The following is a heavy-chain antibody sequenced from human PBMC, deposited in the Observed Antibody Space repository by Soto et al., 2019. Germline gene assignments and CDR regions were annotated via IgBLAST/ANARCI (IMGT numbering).Heavy chain of an antibody. V-gene: IGHV4-34*01. CDR2: INHSGST. D-gene: IGHD2-15*01. Sequence: SETLSLTCAVYGGSFSGYYWSWIRQPPGKGLEWIGEINHSGSTNYNPSLKSRVTISVDTSKNQFSLKLSSVTAADTAVYYWARDEVGDAFAYFDYWGQGTLVTVSS. CDR3: ARDEVGDAFAYFDY. CDR1: GGSFSGYY. J-gene: IGHJ4*02.